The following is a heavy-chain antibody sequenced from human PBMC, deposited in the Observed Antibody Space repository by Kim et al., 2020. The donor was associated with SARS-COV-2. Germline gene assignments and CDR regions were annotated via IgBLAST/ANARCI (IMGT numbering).Heavy chain of an antibody. V-gene: IGHV4-34*01. CDR2: INHSGST. D-gene: IGHD3-10*01. CDR1: GGSFSGYY. CDR3: ARGLLWFGELRPYNWFDP. Sequence: SETLSLTCAVYGGSFSGYYWSWIRQPPGKGLEWIGEINHSGSTNYNPSLKSRVTISVDTSKNQFSLKLSSVTAADTAVYYCARGLLWFGELRPYNWFDPWGQGTLVTVSS. J-gene: IGHJ5*02.